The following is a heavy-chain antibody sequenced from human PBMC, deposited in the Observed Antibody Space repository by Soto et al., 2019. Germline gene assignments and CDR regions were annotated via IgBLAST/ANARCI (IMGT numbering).Heavy chain of an antibody. V-gene: IGHV3-73*01. J-gene: IGHJ5*02. Sequence: EVQLVESGGGLVQPGGSLKLSCAASGFTFSVSAIHWVRQASGKGLEWVGRIRSKPNNYATTYAASMEGRFTISRDDSKNTAYLQMNSLKTEDTAVYYCISMTTVTSFSDSWGQGTLVTVSS. CDR3: ISMTTVTSFSDS. D-gene: IGHD4-17*01. CDR2: IRSKPNNYAT. CDR1: GFTFSVSA.